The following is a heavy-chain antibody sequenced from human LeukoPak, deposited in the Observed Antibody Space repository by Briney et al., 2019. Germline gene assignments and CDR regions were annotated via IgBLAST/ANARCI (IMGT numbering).Heavy chain of an antibody. J-gene: IGHJ4*02. V-gene: IGHV3-9*01. D-gene: IGHD3-22*01. CDR3: AKDIGRINYYDSRGHFDY. Sequence: PGRSLRLSCAASGFTFDDYAMRWVRQAPGKGLEWVSGISWNSGSIGYADSVKGRFTISRDNAKNSLYLQMNSLRAEDTALYYRAKDIGRINYYDSRGHFDYWGQGTLVTVSS. CDR1: GFTFDDYA. CDR2: ISWNSGSI.